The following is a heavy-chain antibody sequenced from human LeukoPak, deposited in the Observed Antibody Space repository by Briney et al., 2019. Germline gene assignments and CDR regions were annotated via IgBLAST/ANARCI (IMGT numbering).Heavy chain of an antibody. D-gene: IGHD5-24*01. CDR1: GGSISSSSYY. CDR2: IYYSGST. J-gene: IGHJ5*02. CDR3: ARTAGVEALFDP. Sequence: SETLSLTCTVSGGSISSSSYYWGWIRQPPGTGLEWIGSIYYSGSTYYNPSLKSRVTISVDTSKNQFSLKLSSVAAADTAVYYCARTAGVEALFDPWGQGTLVTVSS. V-gene: IGHV4-39*01.